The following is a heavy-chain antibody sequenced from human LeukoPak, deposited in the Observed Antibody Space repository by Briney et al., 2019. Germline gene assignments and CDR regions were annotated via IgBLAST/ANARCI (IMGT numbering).Heavy chain of an antibody. D-gene: IGHD6-13*01. Sequence: ESLKISCKGSGYSFTSYWIGWVRQAPGQGLEWMGWINPNSGGTNYAQKFQGRVTMTRDTSISTAYMELSRLRSDDTAVYYCARGLLVAAAGHYWGQGTLVTVSS. CDR2: INPNSGGT. V-gene: IGHV1-2*02. CDR1: GYSFTSYW. CDR3: ARGLLVAAAGHY. J-gene: IGHJ4*02.